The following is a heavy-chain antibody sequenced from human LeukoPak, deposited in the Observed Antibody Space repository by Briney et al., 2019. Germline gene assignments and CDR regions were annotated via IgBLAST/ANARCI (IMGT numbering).Heavy chain of an antibody. CDR3: TRDKYTSRDY. V-gene: IGHV3-49*04. CDR2: IRSKAYGGTT. CDR1: GFTVSSSH. Sequence: GGSLRLSCAASGFTVSSSHMTWVRQAPGKGLEWVGFIRSKAYGGTTECAASVKGRFTISRDDSKSIAYLQVNSLKTEDTAVYYCTRDKYTSRDYWGQGTLVTVSS. D-gene: IGHD6-6*01. J-gene: IGHJ4*02.